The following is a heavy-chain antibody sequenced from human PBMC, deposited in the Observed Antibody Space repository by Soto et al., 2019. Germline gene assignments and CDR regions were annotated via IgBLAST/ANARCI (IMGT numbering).Heavy chain of an antibody. CDR3: ARDDVLGDGGRCYGIPLDV. CDR1: GFTVSSKY. Sequence: EVQLVESGGGLVQPGGSLRLSCAASGFTVSSKYMTWVRQAPGKGLEWVSLIQSGGTTYYADSVKGRFTISRGTSENTLHLLMDSLRVEDTAVYYCARDDVLGDGGRCYGIPLDVWGKGTKVTVSS. V-gene: IGHV3-66*01. CDR2: IQSGGTT. D-gene: IGHD2-15*01. J-gene: IGHJ6*04.